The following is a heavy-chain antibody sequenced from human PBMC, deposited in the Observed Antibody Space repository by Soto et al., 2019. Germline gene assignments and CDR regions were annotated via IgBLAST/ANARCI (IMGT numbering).Heavy chain of an antibody. D-gene: IGHD5-12*01. Sequence: ASVKVSCKASGYTFTSYGISWVRQAPGQGLERMGWFSAYNGNTNYAQKLQGRVTMTTDTSTSTAYMELRSLRSDDTAVYYCARDRPIVATTRDYYYGMDVWGQGTTVTVSS. V-gene: IGHV1-18*01. CDR3: ARDRPIVATTRDYYYGMDV. CDR2: FSAYNGNT. CDR1: GYTFTSYG. J-gene: IGHJ6*02.